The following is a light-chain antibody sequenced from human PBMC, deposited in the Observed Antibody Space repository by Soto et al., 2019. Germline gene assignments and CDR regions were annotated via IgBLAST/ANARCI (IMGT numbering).Light chain of an antibody. Sequence: EIVLTQSPATLSLSPGERATLSCRASQRVRSYLAWYQQKPGQAPRLLIYDASIRATGIRARFSGSGSGTDFTLTISSLEPEDFALYYCQQRGDWPLYTFGQGTRLEIK. CDR1: QRVRSY. CDR3: QQRGDWPLYT. J-gene: IGKJ2*01. CDR2: DAS. V-gene: IGKV3-11*01.